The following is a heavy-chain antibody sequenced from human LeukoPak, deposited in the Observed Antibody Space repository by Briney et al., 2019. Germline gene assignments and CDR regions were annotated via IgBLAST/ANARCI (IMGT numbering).Heavy chain of an antibody. CDR3: ARNTVTTGYRIFDY. J-gene: IGHJ4*02. D-gene: IGHD4-17*01. Sequence: SETLSLTCTVSGGSISSGDYYWSWIRQPPGKGLEWIGYIYYSGSTYYNPSLKSRVTISVDTSKNQFSLKLSSVTAADTAVYYCARNTVTTGYRIFDYWGQGTLVTVSS. V-gene: IGHV4-30-4*01. CDR2: IYYSGST. CDR1: GGSISSGDYY.